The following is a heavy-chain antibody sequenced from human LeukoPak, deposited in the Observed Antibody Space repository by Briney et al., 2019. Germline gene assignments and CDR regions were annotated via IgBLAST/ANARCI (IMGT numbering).Heavy chain of an antibody. CDR1: GFTFSTYA. J-gene: IGHJ4*02. CDR2: ISGSGGST. D-gene: IGHD2-15*01. Sequence: GGSLRLSCAVSGFTFSTYAMSWVRQAPGKGLEWVSVISGSGGSTYYADSVKGRFTISRDNSKNTLYLQMNSLRAEDTAVYYCIGSGSTFDYWGQGTLVTVSS. CDR3: IGSGSTFDY. V-gene: IGHV3-23*01.